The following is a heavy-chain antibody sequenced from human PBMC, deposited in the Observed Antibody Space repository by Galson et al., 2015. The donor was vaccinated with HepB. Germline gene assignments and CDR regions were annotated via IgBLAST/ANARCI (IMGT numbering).Heavy chain of an antibody. CDR1: GFTFSNYA. V-gene: IGHV3-23*01. J-gene: IGHJ4*02. Sequence: SLRLSCAASGFTFSNYAMSWVRQAPGKGLEWVSAISSTGGSTYYADSVKGRFTISRDNSKNTLYLQMNSLRAEDTAVYYCAKKGASGIYSFDYWGQGTLVTVSS. D-gene: IGHD1-26*01. CDR2: ISSTGGST. CDR3: AKKGASGIYSFDY.